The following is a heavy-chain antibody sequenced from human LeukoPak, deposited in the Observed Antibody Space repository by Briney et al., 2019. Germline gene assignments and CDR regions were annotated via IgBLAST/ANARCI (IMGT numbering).Heavy chain of an antibody. Sequence: GGSLRLSCAASGFTFDDYGMSWVRQAPGKGLEWVSGINGNGGRTGYGDSMKGRFTISRDNAKNSLYLQMNSLRVEDTALYHCARNYHGSGSTAFDIWGQGTMVTVSS. D-gene: IGHD3-10*01. CDR1: GFTFDDYG. V-gene: IGHV3-20*01. J-gene: IGHJ3*02. CDR2: INGNGGRT. CDR3: ARNYHGSGSTAFDI.